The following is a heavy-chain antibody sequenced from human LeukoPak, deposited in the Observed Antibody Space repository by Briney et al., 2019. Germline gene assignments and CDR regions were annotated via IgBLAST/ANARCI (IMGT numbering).Heavy chain of an antibody. D-gene: IGHD3-22*01. CDR2: ISSSSSTI. Sequence: SGGSLRLSCAASGFTFSSYSMNWVRQAPGKGLEWVSYISSSSSTIYYADSVKGRFTISRDNAKNSLYLQMNSLRDEDTAVYYCARDGTMTVVVTDDAFDIWGQGTMVTVSS. CDR1: GFTFSSYS. V-gene: IGHV3-48*02. CDR3: ARDGTMTVVVTDDAFDI. J-gene: IGHJ3*02.